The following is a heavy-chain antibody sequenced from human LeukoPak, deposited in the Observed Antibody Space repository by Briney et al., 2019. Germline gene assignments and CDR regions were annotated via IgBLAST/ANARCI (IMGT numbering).Heavy chain of an antibody. CDR3: ARAGGGNLNFDY. J-gene: IGHJ4*02. Sequence: GGSLRLSCAASGSTFSRYWMHWVRQAPGKGLVWVARINTDGSSTTYADSVKGRFTISRDNAKNTQFLQMNSLRAEDTALYYCARAGGGNLNFDYWGQGTLVTVSS. V-gene: IGHV3-74*01. CDR1: GSTFSRYW. D-gene: IGHD2-15*01. CDR2: INTDGSST.